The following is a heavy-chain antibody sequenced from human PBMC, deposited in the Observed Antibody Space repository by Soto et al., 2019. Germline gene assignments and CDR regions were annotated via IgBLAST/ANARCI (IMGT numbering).Heavy chain of an antibody. CDR2: INYDGYS. J-gene: IGHJ6*02. CDR3: ARHGFGPLHGLVDV. Sequence: QVQLQESGPGLVKPSETLSLTCTVSGGSITNYYCSWFRQPPGKGLEWIGYINYDGYSAYNLSLKRRVTLSMAASKTQFSLMLESVTATATAVYYCARHGFGPLHGLVDVWGPGTTVIVSS. D-gene: IGHD3-10*01. V-gene: IGHV4-59*08. CDR1: GGSITNYY.